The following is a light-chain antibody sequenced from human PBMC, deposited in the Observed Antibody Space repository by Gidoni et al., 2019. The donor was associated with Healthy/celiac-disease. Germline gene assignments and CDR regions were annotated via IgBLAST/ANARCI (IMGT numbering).Light chain of an antibody. CDR1: RSVSSY. CDR2: YAS. J-gene: IGKJ1*01. V-gene: IGKV3-11*01. Sequence: PATLSLSPGERATRPRRASRSVSSYLAWYQQKPGQAPRLLIYYASNRATGIPARFSGSGSGTDFTLTISSLEPEDFAVYYCQQRSNWPRTFGQGTKVEIK. CDR3: QQRSNWPRT.